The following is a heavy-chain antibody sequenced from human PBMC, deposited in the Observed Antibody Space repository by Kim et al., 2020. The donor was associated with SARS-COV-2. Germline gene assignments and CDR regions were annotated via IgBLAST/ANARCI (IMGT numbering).Heavy chain of an antibody. CDR1: GFTFSSYG. J-gene: IGHJ6*02. Sequence: GGSLRLSCAASGFTFSSYGMHWVRQAPGKGLEWVAVIWYDGSNKYYADSVKGRFTISRDNSKNTLYLQMNSLRAEDTAVYYCAKGQQLVLDYYGMDVWGQGTTVTVSS. CDR2: IWYDGSNK. V-gene: IGHV3-33*06. D-gene: IGHD6-13*01. CDR3: AKGQQLVLDYYGMDV.